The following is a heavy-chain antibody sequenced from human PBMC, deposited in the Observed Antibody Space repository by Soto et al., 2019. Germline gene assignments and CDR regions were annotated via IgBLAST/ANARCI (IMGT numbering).Heavy chain of an antibody. J-gene: IGHJ4*02. CDR2: ISGSGGST. CDR3: AKVPYSYGYVFFDY. Sequence: GGSLRLSCAASGFTFSGYAMSWVRQAPGKGLEWVSAISGSGGSTYYADSVKGRFTISRDNSKNTLYLQMNSLRAEDTAVYYCAKVPYSYGYVFFDYWGQGTLVTVSS. D-gene: IGHD5-18*01. V-gene: IGHV3-23*01. CDR1: GFTFSGYA.